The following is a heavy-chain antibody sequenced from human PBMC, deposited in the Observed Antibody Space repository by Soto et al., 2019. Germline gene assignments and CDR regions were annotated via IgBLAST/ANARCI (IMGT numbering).Heavy chain of an antibody. J-gene: IGHJ6*02. CDR1: GYTFTSYY. Sequence: ASVKVSCKASGYTFTSYYMHWVRQAPGQGLEWMGIINPSGGSTSYAQKFQGRVTMTRDTSTSTVYMELSSLRSEDTAVYYCARDPGIRRQLGHYYYGMDVWGQGTTVTVSS. V-gene: IGHV1-46*01. CDR2: INPSGGST. CDR3: ARDPGIRRQLGHYYYGMDV. D-gene: IGHD6-13*01.